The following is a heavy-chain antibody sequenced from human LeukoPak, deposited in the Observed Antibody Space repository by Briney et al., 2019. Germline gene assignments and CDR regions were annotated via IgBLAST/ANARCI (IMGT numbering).Heavy chain of an antibody. D-gene: IGHD3-22*01. J-gene: IGHJ4*02. CDR1: RFTSSRYA. Sequence: GGSLRLSCAASRFTSSRYAMNWVRQAPGKGLEWVSAISGSGGSTYYADSVKGRFTISRDNSKNTLYLQMNSLRVEDTAVYYCAKNPQYYYDSSGFFEYWGQGTLVTVSS. CDR3: AKNPQYYYDSSGFFEY. V-gene: IGHV3-23*01. CDR2: ISGSGGST.